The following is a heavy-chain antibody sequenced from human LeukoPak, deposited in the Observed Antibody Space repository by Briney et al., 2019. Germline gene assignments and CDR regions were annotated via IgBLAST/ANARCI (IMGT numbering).Heavy chain of an antibody. D-gene: IGHD5-24*01. Sequence: QPGGSLRLSCAASGFTFSSYEMSWVRQAPGKGLEWVSYISSGGSTIYYADSVKGRFTTSRDNAKNSLYLQMNSLRAEDTAVYYCARVRDGSQDYWGQGTLVTVSS. CDR1: GFTFSSYE. CDR3: ARVRDGSQDY. CDR2: ISSGGSTI. V-gene: IGHV3-48*03. J-gene: IGHJ4*02.